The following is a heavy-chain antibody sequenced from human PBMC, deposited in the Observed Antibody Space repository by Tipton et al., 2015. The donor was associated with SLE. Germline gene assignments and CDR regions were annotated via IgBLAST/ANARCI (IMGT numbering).Heavy chain of an antibody. Sequence: QVQLVQSGPEVKKPGASVKVSCKASGYTFISYGISWVRQAPGKGLEWMGGISAYNGNTYYAQKFQGRVTMTTDTSTSTAYMELRSLRSDDTAVYYCAREGRRAGDYYLDYWGQGTLITVSS. CDR1: GYTFISYG. CDR3: AREGRRAGDYYLDY. CDR2: ISAYNGNT. D-gene: IGHD7-27*01. J-gene: IGHJ4*02. V-gene: IGHV1-18*01.